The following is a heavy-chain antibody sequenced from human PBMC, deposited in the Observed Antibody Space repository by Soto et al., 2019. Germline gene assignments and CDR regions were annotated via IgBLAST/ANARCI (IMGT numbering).Heavy chain of an antibody. CDR3: AKEAGAWFHFDY. J-gene: IGHJ4*02. Sequence: GGSPRLSCAASGFIFSDYGMHWVRQAPGKGLEWVAVISSDGFTKNYGGSVKGRFTISRDNSKNILYLEMNSLRVDDTAMYYCAKEAGAWFHFDYWGQGTLVTVS. CDR1: GFIFSDYG. D-gene: IGHD6-19*01. V-gene: IGHV3-30*18. CDR2: ISSDGFTK.